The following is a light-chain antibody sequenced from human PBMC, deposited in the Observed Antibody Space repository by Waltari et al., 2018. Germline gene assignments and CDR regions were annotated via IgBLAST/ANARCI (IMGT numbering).Light chain of an antibody. CDR1: QRVASNY. CDR2: ATS. Sequence: VVLTQSPDTLSLSPGERATLSCRASQRVASNYLAWYQQKPGQAPRLLIYATSNRATGPPGRFSGSGSGTDFILTISRLEPEDFAVYFCQQYGTSHWTFGQGTRVEFK. V-gene: IGKV3-20*01. CDR3: QQYGTSHWT. J-gene: IGKJ1*01.